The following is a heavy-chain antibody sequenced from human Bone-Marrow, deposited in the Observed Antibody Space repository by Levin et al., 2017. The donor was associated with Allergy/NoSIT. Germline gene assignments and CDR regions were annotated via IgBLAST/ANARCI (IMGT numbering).Heavy chain of an antibody. CDR3: ARPWTGSHYAGDI. Sequence: KISCKASGGTFSTFGISWVRQAPGQGLEWVGGIIPIFATTNYAQRFQGRVTITADESTTTVYMELSSLAPDDTAVYYCARPWTGSHYAGDIWGQGTLVTVSS. D-gene: IGHD4-23*01. CDR2: IIPIFATT. J-gene: IGHJ4*02. CDR1: GGTFSTFG. V-gene: IGHV1-69*01.